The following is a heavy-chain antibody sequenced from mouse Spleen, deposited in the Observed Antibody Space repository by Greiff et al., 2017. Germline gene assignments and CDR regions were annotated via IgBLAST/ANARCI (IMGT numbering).Heavy chain of an antibody. CDR2: ISYSGST. CDR3: ARNGNYVNWFAY. D-gene: IGHD2-1*01. V-gene: IGHV3-2*02. J-gene: IGHJ3*01. CDR1: GYSITSDYA. Sequence: EVMLVESGPGLVKPSQSLSLTCTVTGYSITSDYAWNWIRQFPGNKLEWMGYISYSGSTSYNPSLKSRISITRDTSKNQFFLQLNSVTTEDTATYYCARNGNYVNWFAYWGQGTLVTVSA.